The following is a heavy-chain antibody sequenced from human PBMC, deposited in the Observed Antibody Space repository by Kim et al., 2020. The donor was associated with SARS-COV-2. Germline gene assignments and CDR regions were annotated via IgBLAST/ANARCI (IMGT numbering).Heavy chain of an antibody. J-gene: IGHJ4*02. CDR2: IYYSGST. CDR1: GGSISSSSYY. D-gene: IGHD6-19*01. Sequence: SETLSLTCTVSGGSISSSSYYWGWIRQPPGKGLEWIGSIYYSGSTYYNPSLKSRVTISVDTSKNQFSLKLSSVTAADTAVYYCARDGDSSGWQHPLDYWGQGTLVTVSS. V-gene: IGHV4-39*07. CDR3: ARDGDSSGWQHPLDY.